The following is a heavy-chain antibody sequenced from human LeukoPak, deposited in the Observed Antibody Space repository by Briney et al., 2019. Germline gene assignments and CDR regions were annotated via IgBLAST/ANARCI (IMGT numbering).Heavy chain of an antibody. CDR3: AKAGELLSSEYFQH. CDR1: GFTFDDYA. D-gene: IGHD3-10*01. Sequence: GGSLRLSCAASGFTFDDYAMHWVRQAPGRGLEWVSGISWNSGSIGYADSVKGRFTISRDNAKNSLYLQMNSLRAEDTALYYCAKAGELLSSEYFQHWGQGTLVTVSS. CDR2: ISWNSGSI. V-gene: IGHV3-9*01. J-gene: IGHJ1*01.